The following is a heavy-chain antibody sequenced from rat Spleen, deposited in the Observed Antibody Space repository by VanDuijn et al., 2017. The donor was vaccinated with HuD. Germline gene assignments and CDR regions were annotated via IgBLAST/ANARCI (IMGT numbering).Heavy chain of an antibody. J-gene: IGHJ3*01. D-gene: IGHD1-12*02. Sequence: EVQLVESGGGLVQPGRSLKLSCVASGFTFNNYWMTWIRQSHGKGLEWVASITNIAGRTHYPDSVKGRFTISRDNAKSTLYLQMDSLGSEDTATYYCTTGDGSHYYDWFTYWGQGTLVTVSS. V-gene: IGHV5-31*01. CDR1: GFTFNNYW. CDR2: ITNIAGRT. CDR3: TTGDGSHYYDWFTY.